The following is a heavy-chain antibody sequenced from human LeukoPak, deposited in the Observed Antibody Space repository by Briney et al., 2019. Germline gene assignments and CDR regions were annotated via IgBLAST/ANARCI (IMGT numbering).Heavy chain of an antibody. D-gene: IGHD6-13*01. Sequence: QSGGSLRLSCAASGFTVDNSYMSWVRQAPGKGLEWVSVIYSDGSRHYADSVKGRFTIFRDNSKNTLYLQMNSLRAEDTAVYYCARDFIYSSRPNDCWGQGTLVTVSS. CDR2: IYSDGSR. CDR1: GFTVDNSY. CDR3: ARDFIYSSRPNDC. V-gene: IGHV3-53*01. J-gene: IGHJ4*02.